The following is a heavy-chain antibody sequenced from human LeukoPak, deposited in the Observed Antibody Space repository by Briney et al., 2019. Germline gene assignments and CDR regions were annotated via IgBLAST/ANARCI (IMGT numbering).Heavy chain of an antibody. CDR2: ISSSSSYI. Sequence: GGSLRLSCAASGFTFSNYCMNWVRQAPGKGLEWVSSISSSSSYIYYADSVKGRFTISRDNAKNSLYLQMNSLRAEDTAVYYCARSAYDILTGPGSDWGQGTLVTVSS. CDR3: ARSAYDILTGPGSD. J-gene: IGHJ4*02. CDR1: GFTFSNYC. V-gene: IGHV3-21*01. D-gene: IGHD3-9*01.